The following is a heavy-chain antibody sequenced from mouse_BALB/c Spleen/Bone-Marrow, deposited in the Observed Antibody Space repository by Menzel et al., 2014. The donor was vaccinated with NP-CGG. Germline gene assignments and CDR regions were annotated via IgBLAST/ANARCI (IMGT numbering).Heavy chain of an antibody. D-gene: IGHD2-4*01. CDR3: VRPYDYGTWFAY. CDR1: GFTFSTYG. V-gene: IGHV5-6*01. CDR2: ISNGGIYT. Sequence: DVQLVESGGDLVKPGGSLKLSCAASGFTFSTYGMSWVRQTPDKRLEWVAAISNGGIYTHYPDTVKGRFTISRDNAKNTLYLQMSSLKSEDTAMYYCVRPYDYGTWFAYWGQGTLVTVSA. J-gene: IGHJ3*01.